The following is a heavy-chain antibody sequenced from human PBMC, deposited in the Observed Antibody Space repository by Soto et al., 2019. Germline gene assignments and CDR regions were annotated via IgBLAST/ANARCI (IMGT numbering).Heavy chain of an antibody. CDR2: IDPSDSYT. Sequence: GESLKISCKGSGYSFTSYWISWVRQMPGKGLEWMGRIDPSDSYTNYSPSFQGHVTISADKSISTAYLQWSSLKASDTAMYYCARRMDTAMVTSYCGMDVWGQGTTVTVSS. CDR3: ARRMDTAMVTSYCGMDV. J-gene: IGHJ6*02. D-gene: IGHD5-18*01. V-gene: IGHV5-10-1*01. CDR1: GYSFTSYW.